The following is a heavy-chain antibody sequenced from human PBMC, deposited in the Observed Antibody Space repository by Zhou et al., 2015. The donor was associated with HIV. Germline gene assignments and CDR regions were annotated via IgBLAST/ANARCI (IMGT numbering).Heavy chain of an antibody. V-gene: IGHV1-69*08. D-gene: IGHD4-11*01. CDR2: IIPILGIA. J-gene: IGHJ6*02. Sequence: QVQLVQSGAEVKKPGSSVKVSCKASGGTFSSYTISWVRQAPGQGLEWMGRIIPILGIANYAQKFQGRVTITADKSTSTAYMELSSLRSEDTAVYYCAREMTTVTTYYYYGMDVWGQGP. CDR3: AREMTTVTTYYYYGMDV. CDR1: GGTFSSYT.